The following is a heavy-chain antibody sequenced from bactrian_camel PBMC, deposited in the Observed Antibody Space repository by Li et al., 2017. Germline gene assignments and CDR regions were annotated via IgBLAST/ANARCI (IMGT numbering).Heavy chain of an antibody. CDR2: IKNDRKIT. Sequence: VQLVESGGGLVQPGGSLRLSCAASGFTGSSFYMSWVRQAPGKGLEWVSSIKNDRKITYYADSAKGRFTISRDSAKNTLYLQMNSVQPSDAAMYYCVADWRDNCASYPDMVSWRYRGLGTQVTVS. J-gene: IGHJ4*01. CDR1: GFTGSSFY. D-gene: IGHD1*01. CDR3: VADWRDNCASYPDMVSWRY. V-gene: IGHV3-2*01.